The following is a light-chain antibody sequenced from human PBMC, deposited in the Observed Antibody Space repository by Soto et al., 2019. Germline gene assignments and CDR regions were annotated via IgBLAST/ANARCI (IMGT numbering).Light chain of an antibody. J-gene: IGKJ2*01. CDR1: QGISRY. CDR2: AAS. Sequence: DIQLTQSPSFLSASVGDRVTITCRASQGISRYLAWYQQRPGKAPKLLIYAASTLQTGVPSRFSGSGSGTEFTLTISSLQPEDFATFYCQQLNSYPRTFGQGTKLEIK. V-gene: IGKV1-9*01. CDR3: QQLNSYPRT.